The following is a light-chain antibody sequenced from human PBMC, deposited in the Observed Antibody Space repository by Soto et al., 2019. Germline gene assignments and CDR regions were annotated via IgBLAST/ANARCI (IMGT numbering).Light chain of an antibody. CDR2: DAS. CDR1: QGIRND. CDR3: QHYDNLPLT. Sequence: PMTQSPSSLSASVGARVTITCRASQGIRNDLDWFQQKPGKAPKLLIYDASNLETGVPSRFSGSGSRTHFSLTISNLQPEDVGTYFCQHYDNLPLTFGGGTKVDIK. V-gene: IGKV1-33*01. J-gene: IGKJ4*01.